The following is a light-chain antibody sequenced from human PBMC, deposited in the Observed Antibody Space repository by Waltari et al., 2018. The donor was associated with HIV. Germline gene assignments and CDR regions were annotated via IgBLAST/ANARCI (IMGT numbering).Light chain of an antibody. CDR3: SSYGGSSNWL. CDR2: EGI. V-gene: IGLV2-23*01. Sequence: QSALTQPASVSGSPGPSITISCTGTSSDIGNYNLVSWYQQHPGKAPKLIIYEGIKLPSGVSNRISGSKSANTASLTIAGLQAEDEADDFCSSYGGSSNWLFGGVTKLTVL. J-gene: IGLJ2*01. CDR1: SSDIGNYNL.